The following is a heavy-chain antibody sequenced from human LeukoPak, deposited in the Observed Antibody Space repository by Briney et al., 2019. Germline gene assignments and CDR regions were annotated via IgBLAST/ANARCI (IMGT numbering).Heavy chain of an antibody. CDR3: ARGLPGYDILTGYCGITNFYY. J-gene: IGHJ4*02. D-gene: IGHD3-9*01. CDR1: GYTFPSHG. V-gene: IGHV1-18*01. CDR2: ISAYNGNT. Sequence: ASVKVSCKASGYTFPSHGISWVRQAPGQGLEWMGWISAYNGNTNYAQKLQGRVTMTTDTSTSTAYMELMSLRSDDTAVYYCARGLPGYDILTGYCGITNFYYWGQGTLVTVSS.